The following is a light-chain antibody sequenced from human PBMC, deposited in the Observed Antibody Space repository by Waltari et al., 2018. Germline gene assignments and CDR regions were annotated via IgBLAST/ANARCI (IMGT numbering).Light chain of an antibody. CDR1: ESIGNR. J-gene: IGKJ1*01. CDR3: QQSYTTPRTYKNPRT. CDR2: AAS. Sequence: DIQLTQSPSSLSASVGDRVSITCRASESIGNRLNWYQQRPWKAPKLLIYAASTLQSWVPSRFTGSGSGTDFTLTISSLQPEDFATYYCQQSYTTPRTYKNPRTFGQGTQVEIK. V-gene: IGKV1-39*01.